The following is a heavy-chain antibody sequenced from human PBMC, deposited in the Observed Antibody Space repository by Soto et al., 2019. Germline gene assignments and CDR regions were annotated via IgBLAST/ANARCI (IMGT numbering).Heavy chain of an antibody. D-gene: IGHD6-13*01. CDR2: ISGSGGST. V-gene: IGHV3-23*01. CDR3: AKGGRCGGSSSCPMGGMDV. J-gene: IGHJ6*02. CDR1: GVTFISYA. Sequence: PGGSLRLSCAASGVTFISYAMSWVRQAPGKGLEWVSAISGSGGSTYYADSVKGRFTISRDNSKNTLYLQMNSLRAEDTAVYYCAKGGRCGGSSSCPMGGMDVWGQGTTVTVSS.